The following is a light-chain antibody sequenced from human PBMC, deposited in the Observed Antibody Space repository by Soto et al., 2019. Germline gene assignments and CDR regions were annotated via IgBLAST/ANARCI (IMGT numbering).Light chain of an antibody. CDR2: GAS. CDR1: QTIRSNY. V-gene: IGKV3-20*01. CDR3: QQYGSSPWT. J-gene: IGKJ1*01. Sequence: ETVLTQSPATLSLSPGERVTLSCRASQTIRSNYLAWYRQTHGQAPRLLIYGASNRATGIADRFSGSGSGTDFTLIISRLEPEDFALYYCQQYGSSPWTFGQGTKLEIK.